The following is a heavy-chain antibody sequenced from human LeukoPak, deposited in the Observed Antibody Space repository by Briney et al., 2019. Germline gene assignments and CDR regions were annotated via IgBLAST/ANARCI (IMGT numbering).Heavy chain of an antibody. CDR1: GFTFGDYT. CDR3: SRGPHGDRSFDY. Sequence: PGGSLRLSCTASGFTFGDYTMSWGRQAPGKGLEWVGFIRSKAYGGTTEYAASVKGRFTISRDDSKSIAYLQMNSLKTEDTAVYYCSRGPHGDRSFDYWGQGTLVTVSS. V-gene: IGHV3-49*04. D-gene: IGHD2-21*01. CDR2: IRSKAYGGTT. J-gene: IGHJ4*02.